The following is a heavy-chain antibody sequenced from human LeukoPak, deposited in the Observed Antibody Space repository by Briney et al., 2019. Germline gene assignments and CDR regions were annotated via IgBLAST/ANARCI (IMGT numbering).Heavy chain of an antibody. V-gene: IGHV1-18*01. Sequence: EASVKASFKASGYTFTSYGISWVRQAPGQGLEWMGWISAYNGNTNYAQKLQGRVTMTTDTSTTTAYMELSSLRSEDTAVYYCARSQYSSSRYGVDYWGQGTLVTVSS. CDR1: GYTFTSYG. CDR2: ISAYNGNT. J-gene: IGHJ4*02. CDR3: ARSQYSSSRYGVDY. D-gene: IGHD6-13*01.